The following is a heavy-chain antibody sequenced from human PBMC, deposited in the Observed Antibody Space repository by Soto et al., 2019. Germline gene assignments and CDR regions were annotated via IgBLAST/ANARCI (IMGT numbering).Heavy chain of an antibody. Sequence: ASVKVSCKASGYSFTTYEINWVRQAPGQGLEWMGWMDPKNGNTGYAQKFQGRVTMTRSTSIGTAYMELRSLRSEDTAVYYCAGGVDIVATAGDWFDPWGQGTLVTVSS. J-gene: IGHJ5*02. D-gene: IGHD5-12*01. CDR1: GYSFTTYE. CDR2: MDPKNGNT. CDR3: AGGVDIVATAGDWFDP. V-gene: IGHV1-8*01.